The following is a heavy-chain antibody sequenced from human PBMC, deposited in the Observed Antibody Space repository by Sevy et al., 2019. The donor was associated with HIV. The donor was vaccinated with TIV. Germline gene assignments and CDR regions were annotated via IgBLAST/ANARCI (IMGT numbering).Heavy chain of an antibody. V-gene: IGHV3-74*01. J-gene: IGHJ4*02. Sequence: GGSLRLSCAASGFTFSSYWMDWVRQAPGMGLVWVSRVNSDGSSTSYADSVKGRFTISRDNAKNTLYLQMNSLRAEDTAVYYCARGAAAGTFDYWGQGTLVTVSS. D-gene: IGHD6-13*01. CDR3: ARGAAAGTFDY. CDR1: GFTFSSYW. CDR2: VNSDGSST.